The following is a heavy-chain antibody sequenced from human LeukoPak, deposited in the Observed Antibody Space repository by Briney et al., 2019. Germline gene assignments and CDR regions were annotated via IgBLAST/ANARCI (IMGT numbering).Heavy chain of an antibody. J-gene: IGHJ4*02. CDR3: ARCTSGSFNAQFDY. V-gene: IGHV1-2*02. D-gene: IGHD1-26*01. Sequence: GASVKVSCKASGYTFTDYYMHWVRQAPGQGGEWMGWINPNSGGTNYAQKFQGRVTITRDTSISTAYMELSRLRSDDTAVYYCARCTSGSFNAQFDYWGQGTLVTVSS. CDR1: GYTFTDYY. CDR2: INPNSGGT.